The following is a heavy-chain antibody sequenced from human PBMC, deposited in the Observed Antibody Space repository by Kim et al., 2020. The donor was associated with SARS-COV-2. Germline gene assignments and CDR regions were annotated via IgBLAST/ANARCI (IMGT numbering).Heavy chain of an antibody. V-gene: IGHV3-64D*09. J-gene: IGHJ4*02. CDR2: ISGNGGST. CDR1: GFTFSSYA. Sequence: GGSLRLSCSASGFTFSSYAMHWVRQAPGKGLEYVSAISGNGGSTYYADSVKGRFTISRDNSKNTLYLQMNSLRAEDTAVYYCVKDHELWRGYYSGGFDYWGQGTLVTVSS. D-gene: IGHD3-3*01. CDR3: VKDHELWRGYYSGGFDY.